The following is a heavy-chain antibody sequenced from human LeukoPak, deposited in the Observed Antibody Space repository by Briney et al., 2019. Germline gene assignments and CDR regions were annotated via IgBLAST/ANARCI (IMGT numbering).Heavy chain of an antibody. V-gene: IGHV3-30*18. CDR3: AKDHYGGNSGGNFDY. J-gene: IGHJ4*02. CDR2: ISYDGSNK. D-gene: IGHD4-23*01. Sequence: GGSLRLSCAASGFTFNRYNMNWVRQAPGKGLEWVAVISYDGSNKYYADSVKGRFTISRDNSKNTLYLQMNSLRAEDTAVYYCAKDHYGGNSGGNFDYWGQGTLVTVSS. CDR1: GFTFNRYN.